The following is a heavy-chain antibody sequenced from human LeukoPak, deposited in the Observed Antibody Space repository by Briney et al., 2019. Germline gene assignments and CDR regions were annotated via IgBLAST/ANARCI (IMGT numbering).Heavy chain of an antibody. CDR3: AREKEVADTRDHGCFDP. CDR2: INHSGST. D-gene: IGHD4-17*01. CDR1: GGSFSGYY. J-gene: IGHJ5*02. Sequence: SETLSLTCAVYGGSFSGYYWSWIRQPPGKGLEWIGEINHSGSTNYNPSLKSRVTISVDTSKNQFSLKLSSVTAADTAVYYCAREKEVADTRDHGCFDPWGQGTLATVSS. V-gene: IGHV4-34*01.